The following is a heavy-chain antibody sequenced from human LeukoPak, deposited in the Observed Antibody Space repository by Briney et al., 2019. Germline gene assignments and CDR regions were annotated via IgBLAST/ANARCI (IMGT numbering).Heavy chain of an antibody. V-gene: IGHV3-53*01. CDR1: GFTVSNNY. D-gene: IGHD3-22*01. Sequence: QSGGSLRLSCAASGFTVSNNYMSWVRQAPGKGLEWVSVIYSGGSTYYADSVKGRFTISRDNSKNTLYLHMNSLRAEDTAVYYCARDSRQDYYDSSGYLWFAFDIWGQGTMVTVSS. CDR3: ARDSRQDYYDSSGYLWFAFDI. CDR2: IYSGGST. J-gene: IGHJ3*02.